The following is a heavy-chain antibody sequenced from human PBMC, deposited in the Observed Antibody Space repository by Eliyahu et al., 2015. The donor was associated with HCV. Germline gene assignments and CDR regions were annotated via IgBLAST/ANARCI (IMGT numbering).Heavy chain of an antibody. CDR2: IKQDGSEK. CDR3: ARDTYYYDSSGDDAFDI. V-gene: IGHV3-7*05. CDR1: GFXFSXYW. Sequence: EVQLVESGGGLVQPGGSLXLSCAASGFXFSXYWMSWVRQAPGKGLEWVANIKQDGSEKYYVDSVKGRFTISRDNAKNSLYLQMNSLRAEDTAVYYCARDTYYYDSSGDDAFDIWGQGTMVTVSS. J-gene: IGHJ3*02. D-gene: IGHD3-22*01.